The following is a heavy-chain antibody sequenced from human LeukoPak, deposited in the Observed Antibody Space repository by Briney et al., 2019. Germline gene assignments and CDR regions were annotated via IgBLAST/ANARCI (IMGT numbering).Heavy chain of an antibody. D-gene: IGHD2-15*01. CDR2: IKSRTGGGTT. CDR3: TTEEIVVVVAANLGAFDI. Sequence: AGGSLRLSCAASGFTFSNAWMSWVRQAPGKGLEWVGRIKSRTGGGTTDYAAPVKGRFTISRDDSKNTLYLQMSSLKIEDTAVYYCTTEEIVVVVAANLGAFDIWGQGTMVTVSS. V-gene: IGHV3-15*01. CDR1: GFTFSNAW. J-gene: IGHJ3*02.